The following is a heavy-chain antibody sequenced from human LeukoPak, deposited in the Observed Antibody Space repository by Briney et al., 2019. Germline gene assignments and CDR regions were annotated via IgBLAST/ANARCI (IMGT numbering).Heavy chain of an antibody. Sequence: GGSLRLSCAAPGFTFSSYAMHWVRQAPGKGLEWVAVISYDGSNKYYADSVKGRFTISRDNSKNTLYLQMNSLRAEDTAVYYCARVPSPSRTYYFDYWGQGTLVTVSS. V-gene: IGHV3-30*01. CDR2: ISYDGSNK. CDR1: GFTFSSYA. J-gene: IGHJ4*02. D-gene: IGHD2-2*01. CDR3: ARVPSPSRTYYFDY.